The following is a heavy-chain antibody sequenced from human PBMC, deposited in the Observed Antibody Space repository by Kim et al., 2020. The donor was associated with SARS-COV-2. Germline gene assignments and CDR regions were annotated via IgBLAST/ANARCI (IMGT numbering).Heavy chain of an antibody. Sequence: TIYALDFQDRVTMTRDTSTSTVYLEQSSLRSEDTAIYYCATEVPSAFNFDSWGPGTLVTVSS. J-gene: IGHJ4*02. CDR2: T. CDR3: ATEVPSAFNFDS. V-gene: IGHV1-46*01.